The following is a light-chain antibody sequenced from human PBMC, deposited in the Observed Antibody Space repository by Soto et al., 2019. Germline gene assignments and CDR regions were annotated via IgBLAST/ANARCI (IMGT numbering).Light chain of an antibody. CDR1: SSDIATYNF. J-gene: IGLJ3*02. Sequence: QSALTQPASVSGSPGQSITMSCTGSSSDIATYNFVSWYQQHAGKAPRLILYEVSNRPSGVSSRFSGSKSGNSASLTISGLQPEDEAHYFFNSYAATSTLVFGGGTQLAVL. V-gene: IGLV2-14*01. CDR3: NSYAATSTLV. CDR2: EVS.